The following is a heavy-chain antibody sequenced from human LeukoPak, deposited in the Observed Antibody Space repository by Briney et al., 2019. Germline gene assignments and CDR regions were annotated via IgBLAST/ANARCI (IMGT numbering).Heavy chain of an antibody. CDR1: GHNFTDYF. CDR2: VDPEDGKT. CDR3: ATAWDFWSGYSLDS. J-gene: IGHJ4*02. Sequence: GATVKISCKVSGHNFTDYFMHWVQQAPGKGLEWMGVVDPEDGKTIYAEKFQGRVTMSADRSTDTAYMELSSLRSEDTAVYYCATAWDFWSGYSLDSWGQGTLVTVSS. V-gene: IGHV1-69-2*01. D-gene: IGHD3-3*01.